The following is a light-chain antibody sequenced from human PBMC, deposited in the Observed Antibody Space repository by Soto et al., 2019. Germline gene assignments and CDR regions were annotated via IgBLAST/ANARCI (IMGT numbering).Light chain of an antibody. V-gene: IGKV1-5*03. Sequence: DIPMSQSPSTLSASVGDRVTITCRASHSISSWLAWYQQKPGKAPKLLIYKASSLESGVPSRFSGSGSGTEFTLTISSLQPDDFATYYCQQYNSYSTFGQGTKVDIK. J-gene: IGKJ2*01. CDR2: KAS. CDR1: HSISSW. CDR3: QQYNSYST.